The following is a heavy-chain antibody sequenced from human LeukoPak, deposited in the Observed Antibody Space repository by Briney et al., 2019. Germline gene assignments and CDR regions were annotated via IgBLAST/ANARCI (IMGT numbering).Heavy chain of an antibody. CDR2: ISGSGGST. CDR1: GFTFSSYA. V-gene: IGHV3-23*01. CDR3: AKDGATHYDYVWGSYRYDSSGLYYYYYGTDV. J-gene: IGHJ6*02. D-gene: IGHD3-16*02. Sequence: GGSLRLSCAASGFTFSSYAMSWVRQAPGKGLEWVSAISGSGGSTYYADSVEGRFTISRDNSKNTLYLQMNSLRAEDTAVYYCAKDGATHYDYVWGSYRYDSSGLYYYYYGTDVWGQGTTVTVSS.